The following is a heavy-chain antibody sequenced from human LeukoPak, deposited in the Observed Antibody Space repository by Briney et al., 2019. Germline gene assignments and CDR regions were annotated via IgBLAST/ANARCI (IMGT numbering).Heavy chain of an antibody. J-gene: IGHJ5*02. CDR3: AKVGQWELLIGWFDP. CDR1: GFTFSSYA. Sequence: PGGSLRLSCAASGFTFSSYAMSWVRQAPGKGLEWVSAISGSGGSTYYADSVKGRFTISRDNSKNTLYLQMNSLRAEDTAVYYCAKVGQWELLIGWFDPWGQGTLVTVSS. D-gene: IGHD1-26*01. CDR2: ISGSGGST. V-gene: IGHV3-23*01.